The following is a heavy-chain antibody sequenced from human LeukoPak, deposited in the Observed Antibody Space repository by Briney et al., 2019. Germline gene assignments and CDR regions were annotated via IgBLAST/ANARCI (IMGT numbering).Heavy chain of an antibody. D-gene: IGHD2-2*01. J-gene: IGHJ5*02. CDR3: ARLIVVVPAAPNWFDP. CDR1: GFTFSSYW. Sequence: GGSLRLSCAASGFTFSSYWMSWVRQAPGKGLEWVANMKQDGSEKYYVDSVKGRFTISRDNAKNSLYLQMNSLRAEDTAVYYCARLIVVVPAAPNWFDPWGQGTLVTVSS. CDR2: MKQDGSEK. V-gene: IGHV3-7*01.